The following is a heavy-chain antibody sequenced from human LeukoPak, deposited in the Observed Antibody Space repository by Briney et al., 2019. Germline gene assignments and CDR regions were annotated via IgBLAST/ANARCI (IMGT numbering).Heavy chain of an antibody. V-gene: IGHV4-39*07. Sequence: SLSLTCTVSVGSISSSSYYWGWIREPPGRRLEWFGSIYYNRSTYYNPSLTSQVTMSVDTSKLQFSLTLSSVTAAYTAVYYCARVLRPVQAAILDDWGQGTLVTVSS. CDR2: IYYNRST. CDR1: VGSISSSSYY. D-gene: IGHD2-2*02. J-gene: IGHJ4*02. CDR3: ARVLRPVQAAILDD.